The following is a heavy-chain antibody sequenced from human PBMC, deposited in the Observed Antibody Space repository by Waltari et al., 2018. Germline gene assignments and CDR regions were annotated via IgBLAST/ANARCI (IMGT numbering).Heavy chain of an antibody. CDR2: IIPIFGTA. D-gene: IGHD4-17*01. V-gene: IGHV1-69*01. Sequence: QVQLVQSGAEVKKPEYSVKVSCKATGGTVSSYAISRVRQAPGQGLECMGGIIPIFGTANYAQKFQGRVTITADESTSTAYMELSSLRSEDTAVYYCARDRGTNGDYLYWGQGTLVTVSS. J-gene: IGHJ4*02. CDR3: ARDRGTNGDYLY. CDR1: GGTVSSYA.